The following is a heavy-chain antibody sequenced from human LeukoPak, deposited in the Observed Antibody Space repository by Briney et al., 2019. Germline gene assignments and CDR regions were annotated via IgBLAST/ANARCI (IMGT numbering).Heavy chain of an antibody. D-gene: IGHD3-22*01. CDR3: ARGAYDSSGYPEDAFDI. V-gene: IGHV1-69*13. CDR2: IIPIFGTA. Sequence: SVKVSCKASGGTFSSYAISWVRQAPGQGLEWMGGIIPIFGTANYAQKFQGRVTITADESTSTAYMKLSSLRSEDTAVYCCARGAYDSSGYPEDAFDIWGQGTMVTVSS. CDR1: GGTFSSYA. J-gene: IGHJ3*02.